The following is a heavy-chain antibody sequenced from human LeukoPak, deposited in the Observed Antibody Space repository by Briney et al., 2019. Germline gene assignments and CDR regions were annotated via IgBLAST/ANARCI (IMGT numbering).Heavy chain of an antibody. CDR3: AKVETSGGANCYALDY. Sequence: GGSLRLSCAASGFTLSSYAMTWVRQAPDKGLEWVPAISGSDGSTYYADSVKGRFTISRDDSQNTLYLQMNSLSAEDTAVYYCAKVETSGGANCYALDYWGQGTLVTVSS. CDR2: ISGSDGST. V-gene: IGHV3-23*01. J-gene: IGHJ4*02. D-gene: IGHD2-2*01. CDR1: GFTLSSYA.